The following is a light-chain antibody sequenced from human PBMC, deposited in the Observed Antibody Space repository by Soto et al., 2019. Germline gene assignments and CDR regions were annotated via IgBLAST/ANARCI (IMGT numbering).Light chain of an antibody. Sequence: EIVMTQSPATLSVSPGERATLSCRASQSVSSNLAWYQQKPGQAPRILIYGASTRANGIPARFSGSGSGTEFTLTISSLQSEDFAVYYCQEYNNWPPPLTFGGGTKVEIK. J-gene: IGKJ4*01. CDR1: QSVSSN. CDR3: QEYNNWPPPLT. CDR2: GAS. V-gene: IGKV3-15*01.